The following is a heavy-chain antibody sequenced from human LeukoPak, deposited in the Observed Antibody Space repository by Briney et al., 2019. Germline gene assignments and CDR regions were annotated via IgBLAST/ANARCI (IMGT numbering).Heavy chain of an antibody. D-gene: IGHD7-27*01. V-gene: IGHV3-23*01. Sequence: GGSLRLSCAASGFTFSRHAMSWVRQAPGRGLEWVSTIDRSGDDTYYRDSVKGRFTISRDNSKSTLYLQMYSLRAEDTAIYYCAKGGDELGYWGQGTLVTVSS. CDR3: AKGGDELGY. J-gene: IGHJ4*02. CDR1: GFTFSRHA. CDR2: IDRSGDDT.